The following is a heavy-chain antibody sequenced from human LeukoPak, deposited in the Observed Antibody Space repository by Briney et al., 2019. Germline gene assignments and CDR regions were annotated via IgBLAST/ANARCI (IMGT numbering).Heavy chain of an antibody. CDR2: IYHSGNT. J-gene: IGHJ5*02. CDR3: ARGGDIVVVPAAKSVWFDP. D-gene: IGHD2-2*01. V-gene: IGHV4-4*02. Sequence: PSGTLSLTCTVSGGSISTTNWWTWVRQPPGKGLEWIGEIYHSGNTNYNPSLKSRVTISIDKSKNQFSLKLSSLTAADTAVYYCARGGDIVVVPAAKSVWFDPWGQGTLVTVSS. CDR1: GGSISTTNW.